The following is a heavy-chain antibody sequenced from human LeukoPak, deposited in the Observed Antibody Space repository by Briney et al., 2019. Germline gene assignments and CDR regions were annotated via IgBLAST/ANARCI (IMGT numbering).Heavy chain of an antibody. Sequence: PGGSLRLSCAASGFTSSGSVIHWVRQASGKGLEWVGRIRSKANSYATAYAASVKGRFTISRDDSKNTAYLQMNSLKTEDTAVYYCTGGSSTDFDYWGQGTLVTVSS. V-gene: IGHV3-73*01. D-gene: IGHD6-13*01. CDR1: GFTSSGSV. CDR3: TGGSSTDFDY. J-gene: IGHJ4*02. CDR2: IRSKANSYAT.